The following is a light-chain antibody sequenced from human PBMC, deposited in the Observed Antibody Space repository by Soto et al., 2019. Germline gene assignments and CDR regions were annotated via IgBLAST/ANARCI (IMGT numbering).Light chain of an antibody. CDR1: TSNIGNNF. CDR3: AAWDDSLSGVV. V-gene: IGLV1-47*02. CDR2: SNN. Sequence: QSVLTQPPSASGTPGQRVTISCSGGTSNIGNNFVSWYQQLPGTAPKLLIHSNNERPSGVPDRFSGSKSGTSASLAISGLRSEDETDYYCAAWDDSLSGVVFGGGTKLTVL. J-gene: IGLJ2*01.